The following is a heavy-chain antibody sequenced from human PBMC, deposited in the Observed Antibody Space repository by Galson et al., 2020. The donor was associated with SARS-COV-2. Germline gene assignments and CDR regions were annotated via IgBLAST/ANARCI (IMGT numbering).Heavy chain of an antibody. CDR3: ARDPPPPFGDYYYYCMDV. Sequence: TSETLSLTCSVSDVSMTNYYWSWIRQPPGKGLEWIGYISYSGSTNYTPSLRSRVTILVDMSRNQFSLKLSSVTAADTAIYYCARDPPPPFGDYYYYCMDVWGRGTTVTVSS. J-gene: IGHJ6*02. CDR2: ISYSGST. V-gene: IGHV4-59*01. D-gene: IGHD2-21*01. CDR1: DVSMTNYY.